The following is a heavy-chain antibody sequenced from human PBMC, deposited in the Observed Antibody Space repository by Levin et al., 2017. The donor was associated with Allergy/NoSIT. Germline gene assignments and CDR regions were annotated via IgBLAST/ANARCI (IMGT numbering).Heavy chain of an antibody. Sequence: LSLPCAASGFRFRSQAISWVRQAPGKGLEWVSAISGSGSRTYYADSVKGRFTISRDNSKNTLYLQLNSLRAEDTAVYYCAKEAAGGSFADYWGQGTLVTV. J-gene: IGHJ4*02. V-gene: IGHV3-23*01. CDR1: GFRFRSQA. D-gene: IGHD1-26*01. CDR2: ISGSGSRT. CDR3: AKEAAGGSFADY.